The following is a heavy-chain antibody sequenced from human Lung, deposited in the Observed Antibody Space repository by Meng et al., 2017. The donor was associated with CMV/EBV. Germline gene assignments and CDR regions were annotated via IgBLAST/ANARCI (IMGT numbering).Heavy chain of an antibody. Sequence: QLQLQEPGLGLVRPSETLSLTCSVSGGSISSSTYYWAWIRQPPGKGLEWIGSLYDSGSTYYHPSLKSRVTISVDTSKTYFSLKLRSVTAADTAVYYCARDLEYWGQGTLVTVSS. J-gene: IGHJ4*02. CDR1: GGSISSSTYY. V-gene: IGHV4-39*07. D-gene: IGHD1-1*01. CDR2: LYDSGST. CDR3: ARDLEY.